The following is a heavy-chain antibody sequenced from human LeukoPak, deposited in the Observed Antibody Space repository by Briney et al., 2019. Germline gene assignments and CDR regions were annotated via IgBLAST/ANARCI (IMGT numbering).Heavy chain of an antibody. V-gene: IGHV1-69*13. CDR2: IIPIPGTA. CDR1: GGTFSTYE. CDR3: ARRPGSFWDYWFDP. D-gene: IGHD3-3*01. Sequence: SVKVSCKASGGTFSTYEISWVRQAPGQGLEWMGGIIPIPGTANYAQKFQGRVTITADESTSTAYMELSSLRSEDTAVYYCARRPGSFWDYWFDPWGQGTLVTVSS. J-gene: IGHJ5*02.